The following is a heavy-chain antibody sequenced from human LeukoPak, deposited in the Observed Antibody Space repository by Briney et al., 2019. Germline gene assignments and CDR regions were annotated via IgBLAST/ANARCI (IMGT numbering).Heavy chain of an antibody. J-gene: IGHJ4*02. D-gene: IGHD3-22*01. V-gene: IGHV3-30*02. CDR3: AKEGHYYDSSGYYYFDY. CDR1: GFTFSSYG. Sequence: GGSLRLSCAASGFTFSSYGMHWVRQAPGKGLEWVAFIRYDGSNKYYADSVKGRFTISRDNSKNTLYLQMNSLRAEDTAVYCCAKEGHYYDSSGYYYFDYWGQGTLVTVSS. CDR2: IRYDGSNK.